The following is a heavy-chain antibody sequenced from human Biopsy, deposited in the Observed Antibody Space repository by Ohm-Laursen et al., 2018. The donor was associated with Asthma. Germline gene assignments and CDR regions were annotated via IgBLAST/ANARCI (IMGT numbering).Heavy chain of an antibody. D-gene: IGHD6-13*01. J-gene: IGHJ6*02. CDR2: IYYSGTT. Sequence: SDTLSLTWSLSSGPGGYMRSGNYYWGWIRQPPGKGLEWIGRIYYSGTTYYNPSLEGLVTVAADTSKNQFSLTLTSVTAADTAVYYCVRGSSSWHHGPFHYYYGLDVWGQGTTATVSS. CDR1: SGPGGYMRSGNYY. V-gene: IGHV4-39*01. CDR3: VRGSSSWHHGPFHYYYGLDV.